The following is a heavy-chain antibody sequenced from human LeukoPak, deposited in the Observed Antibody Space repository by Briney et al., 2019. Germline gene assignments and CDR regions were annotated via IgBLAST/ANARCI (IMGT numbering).Heavy chain of an antibody. V-gene: IGHV1-46*01. J-gene: IGHJ4*02. Sequence: ASVKVSCKASGYTFGSYSMHWVRQAPGQGLEWMGIIDPRGDSTANARKFQGRVTVTMDTSTSTVYMELSSLRSEDTAVYYCARDYGGNPSLFDYWGQGTLVTVSS. CDR1: GYTFGSYS. CDR2: IDPRGDST. D-gene: IGHD4-23*01. CDR3: ARDYGGNPSLFDY.